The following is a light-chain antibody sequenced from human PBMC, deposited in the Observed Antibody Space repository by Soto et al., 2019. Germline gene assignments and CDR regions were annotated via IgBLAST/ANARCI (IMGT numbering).Light chain of an antibody. CDR3: SSYTSSSTLEV. J-gene: IGLJ1*01. CDR1: SSDVGGYNY. CDR2: EVS. Sequence: QSALTQPASVSGSPGQSITISFTGTSSDVGGYNYVSWYQQHPGKAPKLMIYEVSNRPSGVSNRFSGSKSGNTASLTISGLQAEDEADYYCSSYTSSSTLEVFGTGTKVTVL. V-gene: IGLV2-14*01.